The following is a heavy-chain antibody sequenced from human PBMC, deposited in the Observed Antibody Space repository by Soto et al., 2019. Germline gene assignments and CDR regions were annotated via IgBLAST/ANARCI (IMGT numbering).Heavy chain of an antibody. Sequence: SETLSLTCTVSNASISSRKWWTWVRQTPGKGLEWIGEIYHSGSINHNPSLKSRVTMSVDKSNNQFSLKMTSVTAADTAVYYCARWWSGSRKGFDPWGQGTLITVSS. CDR1: NASISSRKW. J-gene: IGHJ5*02. CDR3: ARWWSGSRKGFDP. V-gene: IGHV4-4*02. CDR2: IYHSGSI. D-gene: IGHD3-3*01.